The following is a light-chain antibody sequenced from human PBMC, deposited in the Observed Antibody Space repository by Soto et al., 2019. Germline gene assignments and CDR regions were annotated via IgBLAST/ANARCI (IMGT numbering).Light chain of an antibody. CDR1: KSVNRN. Sequence: EIVMTQSPATLSVSPGERATLSCRASKSVNRNLAWYQQKPGQAPRLLIYGACTRATVIPVTFSGSGSGTACTLTITSLQSEDIAVYYCHQDNDWPLTFGGGTKVEIK. J-gene: IGKJ4*01. CDR2: GAC. V-gene: IGKV3-15*01. CDR3: HQDNDWPLT.